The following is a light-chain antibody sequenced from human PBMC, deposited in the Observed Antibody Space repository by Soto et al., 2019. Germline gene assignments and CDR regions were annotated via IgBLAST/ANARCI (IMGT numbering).Light chain of an antibody. J-gene: IGLJ3*02. CDR2: GNR. Sequence: QAVVTQPPSVSGAPGQRVTISCTGNNSNLGAGYDVHWYQQLPGAAPKLVIFGNRNRPSGVPERFSGSKSGTSASLAITGLQADDEADYYCQAYDDSLTAFVFGGGTKLTVL. CDR3: QAYDDSLTAFV. V-gene: IGLV1-40*01. CDR1: NSNLGAGYD.